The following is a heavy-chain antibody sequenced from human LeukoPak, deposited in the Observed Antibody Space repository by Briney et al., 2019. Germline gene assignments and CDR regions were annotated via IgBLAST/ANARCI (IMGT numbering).Heavy chain of an antibody. CDR3: ARAPSGLYSSSSDDY. J-gene: IGHJ4*02. CDR2: ISAYNGNT. V-gene: IGHV1-18*01. CDR1: GYTFTSYG. Sequence: ASVKVSCKASGYTFTSYGISWVREAPGQGLEWMGWISAYNGNTNYAQKLQGRVTMTTDTSTSTAYMELRSLRSDDTAVYYCARAPSGLYSSSSDDYWGQGTLVTVSS. D-gene: IGHD6-6*01.